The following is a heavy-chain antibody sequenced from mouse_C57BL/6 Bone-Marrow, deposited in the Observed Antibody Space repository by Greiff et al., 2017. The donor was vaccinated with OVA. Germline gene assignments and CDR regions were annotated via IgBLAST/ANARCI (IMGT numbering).Heavy chain of an antibody. CDR3: ARLRYSNYVAY. V-gene: IGHV5-6*01. Sequence: EVHLVESGGDLVKPGGSLKLSCAASGFTFSSYGMSWVRQTPDKRLEWVATISSGGSYTYYPDSVKGRFTISRDNAKNTLYLQMSSLKSEDTAMYYCARLRYSNYVAYWGQGTLVTVSA. CDR2: ISSGGSYT. D-gene: IGHD2-5*01. CDR1: GFTFSSYG. J-gene: IGHJ3*01.